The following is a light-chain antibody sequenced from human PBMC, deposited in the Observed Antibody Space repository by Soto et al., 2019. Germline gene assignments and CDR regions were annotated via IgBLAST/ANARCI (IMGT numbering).Light chain of an antibody. CDR2: NVS. Sequence: QLVLTQPASVSGSPGQSITISCTGTSSDVGGYNSVSWYQHHPGKAPKLMIYNVSNRPSGVSSRFSGSKSGNTASLTISGLQAEDEADYYCSSYTTSSTYVFATGTKLTVL. J-gene: IGLJ1*01. CDR3: SSYTTSSTYV. V-gene: IGLV2-14*03. CDR1: SSDVGGYNS.